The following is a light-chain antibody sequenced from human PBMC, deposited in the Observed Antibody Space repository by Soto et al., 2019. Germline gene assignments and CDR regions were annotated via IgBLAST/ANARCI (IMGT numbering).Light chain of an antibody. Sequence: EIVMTQSPATLSVSPGERVTLSCRASQSVNSSLAWYQQKPCQAPRHLIYGSSTRATGIPARFSGSGPGTEFTLTISSLQSEDFAVYYCQQYNNWPPFSFGPGTEVDIK. CDR2: GSS. CDR1: QSVNSS. V-gene: IGKV3-15*01. CDR3: QQYNNWPPFS. J-gene: IGKJ3*01.